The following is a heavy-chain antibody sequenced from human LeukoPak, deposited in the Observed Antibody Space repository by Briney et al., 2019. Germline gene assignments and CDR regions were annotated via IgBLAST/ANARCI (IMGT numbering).Heavy chain of an antibody. Sequence: PGGSLRLSCAASGFTFSSYEMNWVRQAPGNGLEWVSYISSSGSTIYYADSVKGRFTISRDNAKNSLYLQMNSLRAEDTAVYYCASSLIITSQNIVHYFDYWGQGTLVTVSS. V-gene: IGHV3-48*03. CDR3: ASSLIITSQNIVHYFDY. CDR1: GFTFSSYE. J-gene: IGHJ4*02. CDR2: ISSSGSTI. D-gene: IGHD1-14*01.